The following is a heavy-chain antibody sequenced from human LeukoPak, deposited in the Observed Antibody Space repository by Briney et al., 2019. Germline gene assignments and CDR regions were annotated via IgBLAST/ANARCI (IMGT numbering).Heavy chain of an antibody. J-gene: IGHJ5*02. D-gene: IGHD2-15*01. Sequence: PSETLFLTCTVSGGSISSGGYYWSWIRQHPGKGLEWIGYIYYSGSTYYNPSLKSRVTISVDTSKNQFSLKLSSVTAADTAVYYCARVVAAPRGGWFDPWGQGTLVTVSS. CDR3: ARVVAAPRGGWFDP. V-gene: IGHV4-31*03. CDR2: IYYSGST. CDR1: GGSISSGGYY.